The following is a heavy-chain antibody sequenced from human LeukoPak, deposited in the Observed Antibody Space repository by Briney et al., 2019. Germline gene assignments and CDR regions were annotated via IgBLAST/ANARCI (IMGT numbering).Heavy chain of an antibody. Sequence: PSETLSLTCAVYGGSFSGYYWSWIRQPPGKGLEWIGEINHSGSTNYNPSLKSRVTTSVDTSKNQFSLKLSSVTAADTAVYYCARGSRRRLGGSGSYYNGFDYWGQGTLVTVSS. CDR2: INHSGST. D-gene: IGHD3-10*01. J-gene: IGHJ4*02. CDR1: GGSFSGYY. V-gene: IGHV4-34*01. CDR3: ARGSRRRLGGSGSYYNGFDY.